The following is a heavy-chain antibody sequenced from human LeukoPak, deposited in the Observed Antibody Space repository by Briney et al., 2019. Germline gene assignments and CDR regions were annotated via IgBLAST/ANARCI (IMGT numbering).Heavy chain of an antibody. Sequence: PGGSLRLSCAASGFTFSSYEMNWIRQPPGKGLEWIGSIYYSKNTYYNPSLKSRVTISADTSKNQFSLTLGSMSATDTAVYYCVSPRGFSYGYFDYWGQGTLVTVSS. CDR1: GFTFSSYE. CDR3: VSPRGFSYGYFDY. J-gene: IGHJ4*02. D-gene: IGHD5-18*01. CDR2: IYYSKNT. V-gene: IGHV4-39*01.